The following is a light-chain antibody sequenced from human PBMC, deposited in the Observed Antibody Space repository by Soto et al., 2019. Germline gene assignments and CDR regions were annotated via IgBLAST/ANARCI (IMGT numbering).Light chain of an antibody. V-gene: IGKV3-11*01. CDR3: QQRSLWPPT. CDR1: QSVSNH. J-gene: IGKJ4*01. CDR2: DAS. Sequence: EVVLTQSPSTLSLSPGERATLSCRATQSVSNHLAWYQHRPGQAPRLLIYDASNRATDIPARFSGSGSGTDFTLTISRLEPEESAVYYGQQRSLWPPTFGGGTKVELK.